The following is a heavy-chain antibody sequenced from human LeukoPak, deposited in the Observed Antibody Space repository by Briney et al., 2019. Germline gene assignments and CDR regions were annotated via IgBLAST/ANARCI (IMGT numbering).Heavy chain of an antibody. Sequence: SETLSLTCAVYGGSFSGYYWSWIRQPPGKGLEWIGEINHSGSTNYNPSLKSRVTISVDTSKNQFSLKLSSVTAADTAVYYCARVAARPGAFGIWGQGTMVTVSS. J-gene: IGHJ3*02. V-gene: IGHV4-34*01. CDR3: ARVAARPGAFGI. CDR1: GGSFSGYY. D-gene: IGHD6-6*01. CDR2: INHSGST.